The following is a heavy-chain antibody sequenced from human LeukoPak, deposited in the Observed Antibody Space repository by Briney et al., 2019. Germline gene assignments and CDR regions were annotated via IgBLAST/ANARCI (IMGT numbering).Heavy chain of an antibody. D-gene: IGHD4-17*01. CDR2: IWYGGSNK. J-gene: IGHJ4*02. Sequence: GRSLRLSCAASGFTFSSYGMHWVRQAPGKGLEWVAVIWYGGSNKYYADSVKGRFTISRDNSKNTLYLQMNSLRAEDTAVYYCARVIYYGDFLPFDYWGQGTLVTVSS. V-gene: IGHV3-33*08. CDR1: GFTFSSYG. CDR3: ARVIYYGDFLPFDY.